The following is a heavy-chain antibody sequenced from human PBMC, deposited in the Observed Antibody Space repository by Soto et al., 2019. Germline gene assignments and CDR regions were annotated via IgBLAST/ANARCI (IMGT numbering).Heavy chain of an antibody. V-gene: IGHV3-30*03. CDR3: ALAVAAQDAFDI. Sequence: QVQLVESGGGVVQPGRSLRLSCAASGFTFSRYGMHWVRQAPGKGLEWVEVISYDGSNKYYADSVKGRFTISRENSKNTLYLQMNSLRAEDTAVYYCALAVAAQDAFDIWGQGTMVTVSS. CDR1: GFTFSRYG. CDR2: ISYDGSNK. J-gene: IGHJ3*02. D-gene: IGHD6-19*01.